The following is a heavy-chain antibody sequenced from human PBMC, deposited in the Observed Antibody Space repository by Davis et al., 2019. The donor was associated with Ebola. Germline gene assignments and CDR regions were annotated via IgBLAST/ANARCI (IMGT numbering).Heavy chain of an antibody. Sequence: AASVKVSCKAFGGTFSSYSISWVRQAPGQGLEWMGRINPNSGGTNYAQKFQGRVTMTRDTSISTAYMELSRLRSDDTVVYYCARSDSNYGGALRYWGQGTLVTVSS. CDR3: ARSDSNYGGALRY. J-gene: IGHJ4*02. V-gene: IGHV1-2*05. CDR1: GGTFSSYS. D-gene: IGHD4-11*01. CDR2: INPNSGGT.